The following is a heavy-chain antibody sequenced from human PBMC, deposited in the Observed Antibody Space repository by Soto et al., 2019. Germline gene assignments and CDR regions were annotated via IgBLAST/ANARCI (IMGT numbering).Heavy chain of an antibody. CDR1: GSTFNNFA. V-gene: IGHV1-69*06. CDR2: IVVDSNTA. D-gene: IGHD1-26*01. J-gene: IGHJ4*02. Sequence: QVVLLQSGAEVKAPGSSVRVSCQVSGSTFNNFAFSWVRQAPGNGPEWMGGIVVDSNTAEYSQRFQDRVTITADTSSKTLYMELGSLTFEDTAVYYCAGAIKRWEVNYYFDFWGQGTLVTVSS. CDR3: AGAIKRWEVNYYFDF.